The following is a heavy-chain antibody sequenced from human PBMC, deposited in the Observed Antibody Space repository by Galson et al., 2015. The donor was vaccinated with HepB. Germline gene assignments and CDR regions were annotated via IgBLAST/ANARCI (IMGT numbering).Heavy chain of an antibody. J-gene: IGHJ4*02. CDR1: GFTFSSYA. CDR2: IWGSGEGA. V-gene: IGHV3-23*01. CDR3: AKLRGIVHSDYEFDY. D-gene: IGHD4-11*01. Sequence: SLRLSCAASGFTFSSYAMSWVRQAPGKGLEWISLIWGSGEGALYADSVRGRFTISRDNSKNTVYLQLNALRAEDTAVYYCAKLRGIVHSDYEFDYWGLGTLVTVSS.